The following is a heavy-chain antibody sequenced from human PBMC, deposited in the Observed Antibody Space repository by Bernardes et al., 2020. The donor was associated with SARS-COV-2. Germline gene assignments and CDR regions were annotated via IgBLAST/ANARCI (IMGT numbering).Heavy chain of an antibody. CDR2: ISPRHDYI. J-gene: IGHJ6*02. D-gene: IGHD3-10*01. V-gene: IGHV3-21*06. CDR3: AREQEGVIYYYGQYGMDV. Sequence: GGSLRLSCAASGFTLNTYSMNWVRQAPGKGLEWVACISPRHDYIYYADSVKGRFIISRDNTKNSLYLQMNSLRAEDTAVYYCAREQEGVIYYYGQYGMDVWGRGTTVTVSS. CDR1: GFTLNTYS.